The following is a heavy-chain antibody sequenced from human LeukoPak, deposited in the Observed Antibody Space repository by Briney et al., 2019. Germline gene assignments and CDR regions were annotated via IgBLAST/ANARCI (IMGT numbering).Heavy chain of an antibody. CDR1: GFTVSSNY. D-gene: IGHD5-18*01. J-gene: IGHJ4*02. Sequence: PGGSLRLSCAASGFTVSSNYMSGVRQAPGKGLEWVYVIYSGGTTYYADSVKGRFTISRDNSKDTLHLQMNSLRAEDTAVYYCARGQYSYAHAAHWGQGTLVTVSS. CDR3: ARGQYSYAHAAH. CDR2: IYSGGTT. V-gene: IGHV3-66*01.